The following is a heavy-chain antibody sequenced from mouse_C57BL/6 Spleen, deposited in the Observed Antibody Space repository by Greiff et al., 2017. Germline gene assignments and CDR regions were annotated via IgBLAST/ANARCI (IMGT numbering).Heavy chain of an antibody. Sequence: EVKLVESGGDLVKPGGSLKLSCAASGFTFSSYGMSWVRQTPDKRLEWVATISSGGSYTYYPDSVKGRFTISRDNAKNTLYLQMSSLKSKDTAMYYCAREEYYDLAWFAYWGQGTLVTVSA. CDR2: ISSGGSYT. J-gene: IGHJ3*01. V-gene: IGHV5-6*01. D-gene: IGHD2-4*01. CDR1: GFTFSSYG. CDR3: AREEYYDLAWFAY.